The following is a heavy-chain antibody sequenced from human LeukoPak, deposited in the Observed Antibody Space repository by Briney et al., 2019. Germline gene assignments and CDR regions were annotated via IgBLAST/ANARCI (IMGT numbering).Heavy chain of an antibody. CDR1: GYSITSGFS. CDR3: AREGAVPGIDP. V-gene: IGHV4-38-2*02. D-gene: IGHD3-16*01. J-gene: IGHJ5*02. CDR2: ISHSGTT. Sequence: SETLSLTCAVSGYSITSGFSWGRIRQPPGKGLEWIGTISHSGTTDYKSTLESRLTISMDTSKNLFSLRLTPVTAADTAVYYCAREGAVPGIDPWGQGTLVTVSS.